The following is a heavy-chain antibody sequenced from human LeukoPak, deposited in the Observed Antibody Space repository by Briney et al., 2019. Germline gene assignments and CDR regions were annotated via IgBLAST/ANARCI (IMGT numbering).Heavy chain of an antibody. V-gene: IGHV3-48*04. J-gene: IGHJ3*02. CDR1: GFTFSSYW. Sequence: GSLRLSCAASGFTFSSYWMNWVRQAPGKGLEWVSYISSSGSTIYYADSVKGRFTISRDNAKNSPYLQMNSLRAEDTAVYYCAREPFDAFDIWGQGTMVTVSS. CDR3: AREPFDAFDI. CDR2: ISSSGSTI.